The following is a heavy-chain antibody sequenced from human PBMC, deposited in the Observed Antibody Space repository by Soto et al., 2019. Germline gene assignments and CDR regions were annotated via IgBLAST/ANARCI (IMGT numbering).Heavy chain of an antibody. D-gene: IGHD4-17*01. J-gene: IGHJ4*02. V-gene: IGHV4-59*12. Sequence: SETLSLTCTVSGGSISSYYWSWIRQPPGKGLEWIGEIYHRGSTNYNPYLKSRDTISVDKSKNQFSLKLSSVTAADTAVYYCARATLTVTYDYWGQGTLVTVS. CDR2: IYHRGST. CDR3: ARATLTVTYDY. CDR1: GGSISSYY.